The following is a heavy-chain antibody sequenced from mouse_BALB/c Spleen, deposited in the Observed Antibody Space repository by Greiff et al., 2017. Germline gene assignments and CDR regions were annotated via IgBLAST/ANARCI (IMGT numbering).Heavy chain of an antibody. CDR1: GFTFSSFG. J-gene: IGHJ1*01. CDR2: ISSGSSTI. D-gene: IGHD1-1*02. CDR3: ARSVVYWYFDV. V-gene: IGHV5-17*02. Sequence: EVMLVESGGGLVQPGGSRKLSCAASGFTFSSFGMHWVRQAPEKGLEWVAYISSGSSTIYYADTVKGRFTISRDNPKNTLFLQMTSLRSEDTAMYYCARSVVYWYFDVWGAGTTVTVSS.